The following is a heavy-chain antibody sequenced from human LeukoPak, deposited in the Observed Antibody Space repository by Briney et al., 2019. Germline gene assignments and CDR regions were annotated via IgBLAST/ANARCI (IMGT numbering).Heavy chain of an antibody. CDR1: GGSISSGGYY. CDR3: ARGPPYIVVVTAIGFFDY. CDR2: IYYSGST. D-gene: IGHD2-21*02. Sequence: PSETLSLTCTVSGGSISSGGYYWSWIRQHPGKGLEWIGYIYYSGSTYYNPSLKSRVTILVDTSKNQFSLKLSSVTAADTAVYYCARGPPYIVVVTAIGFFDYWGQGTLVTVSS. J-gene: IGHJ4*02. V-gene: IGHV4-31*03.